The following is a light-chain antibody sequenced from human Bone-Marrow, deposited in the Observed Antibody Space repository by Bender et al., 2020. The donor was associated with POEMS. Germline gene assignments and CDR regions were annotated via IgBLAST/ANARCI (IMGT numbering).Light chain of an antibody. CDR1: ALPKKY. CDR2: QDY. CDR3: CSADTNTKM. V-gene: IGLV3-10*01. J-gene: IGLJ3*02. Sequence: SYELTQPPSVSVSQGQTATISCSGDALPKKYAYWYQQKSGQAPVLVIYQDYKRPSGIPERFSGSSSGTMATLTISGAQVEDEGDYYCCSADTNTKMFGGGTKLAVL.